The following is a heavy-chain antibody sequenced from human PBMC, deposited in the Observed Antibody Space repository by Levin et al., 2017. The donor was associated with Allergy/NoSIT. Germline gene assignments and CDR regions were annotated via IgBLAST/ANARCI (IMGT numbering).Heavy chain of an antibody. CDR1: GFPFSTYT. Sequence: GASVKVSCAASGFPFSTYTMSWVRQAPGEGLEWVASISAYSSEIHYADSVKGRFTISRDNAKTSLYLQMNSLRDEDAGLYYFASLFPQGYYYYLDVWGKGTTVTVSS. CDR3: ASLFPQGYYYYLDV. CDR2: ISAYSSEI. V-gene: IGHV3-21*01. J-gene: IGHJ6*03.